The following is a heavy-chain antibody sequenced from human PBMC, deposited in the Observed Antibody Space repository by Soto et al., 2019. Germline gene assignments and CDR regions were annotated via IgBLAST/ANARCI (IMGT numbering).Heavy chain of an antibody. D-gene: IGHD3-16*01. Sequence: SETLSLTCAVYGGSFSGYYWSWIRQSPGKGLEWIGEINHSGSTNYTPSLKSRVTISVDTSKNQVSLKLSSVTAADTAVYYCARTTAFVSGTYPPAHFDYWGQGTRVTVSS. CDR3: ARTTAFVSGTYPPAHFDY. CDR1: GGSFSGYY. CDR2: INHSGST. J-gene: IGHJ4*02. V-gene: IGHV4-34*01.